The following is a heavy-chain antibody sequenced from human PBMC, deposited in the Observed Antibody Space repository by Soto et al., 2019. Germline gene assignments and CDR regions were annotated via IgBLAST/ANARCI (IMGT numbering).Heavy chain of an antibody. D-gene: IGHD2-15*01. CDR2: ISSSGSTI. CDR1: GFTFSSYE. V-gene: IGHV3-48*03. CDR3: ARESCSGGSCTGMDV. J-gene: IGHJ6*02. Sequence: LRLSCAASGFTFSSYEMNWVRQAPGKGLEWVSYISSSGSTIYYADSVKGRFTISRDNAKNSLYLQMNSLRAEDTAVYYCARESCSGGSCTGMDVWGQGTTVTVSS.